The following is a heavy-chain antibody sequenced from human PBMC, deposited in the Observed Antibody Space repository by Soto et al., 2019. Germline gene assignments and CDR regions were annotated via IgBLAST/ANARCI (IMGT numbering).Heavy chain of an antibody. CDR1: GYTFTNFG. J-gene: IGHJ6*02. D-gene: IGHD2-2*01. Sequence: ASVKVSCKASGYTFTNFGISWVRQAPGQGLEWMGWISAYNGNTNYAQNFQGRVTMTTDTSTSTAYMELRSLRSDDTAVYYCARGGIVVVPAHYYGMDVWGQGTTVTVSS. CDR2: ISAYNGNT. CDR3: ARGGIVVVPAHYYGMDV. V-gene: IGHV1-18*01.